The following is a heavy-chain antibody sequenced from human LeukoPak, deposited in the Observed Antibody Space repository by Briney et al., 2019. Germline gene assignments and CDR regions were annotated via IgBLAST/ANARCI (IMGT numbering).Heavy chain of an antibody. CDR1: GFTFSSYD. V-gene: IGHV3-13*01. CDR2: IGTAGDT. J-gene: IGHJ3*02. Sequence: GGSLRLSCAASGFTFSSYDMHWVRQATGKGLEWVSAIGTAGDTYYPGSVKGRFTISRENAKNSLYLQMNSLRAEDTALYYCAKDRGYSSSWQAFDIWGQGTMVTVSS. D-gene: IGHD6-13*01. CDR3: AKDRGYSSSWQAFDI.